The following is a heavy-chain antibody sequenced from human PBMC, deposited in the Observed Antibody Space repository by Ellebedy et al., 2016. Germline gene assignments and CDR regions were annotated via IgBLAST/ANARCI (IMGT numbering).Heavy chain of an antibody. CDR2: ISAGGDIT. V-gene: IGHV3-23*01. CDR3: YYGHYSGY. J-gene: IGHJ4*02. D-gene: IGHD4-17*01. Sequence: GESLKISXVASGLSFRNFFMSWVRQAPGGGLEWVSTISAGGDITFSADSVKGRFTISRDNSRDTLYLQMNSLRAEDTAVYYCYYGHYSGYWGQGTLVTVSS. CDR1: GLSFRNFF.